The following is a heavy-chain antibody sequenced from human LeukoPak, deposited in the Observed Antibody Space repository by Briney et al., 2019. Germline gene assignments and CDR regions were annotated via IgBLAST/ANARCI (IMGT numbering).Heavy chain of an antibody. CDR1: GFTFSSYS. D-gene: IGHD3-10*01. CDR2: ISSSSSYI. J-gene: IGHJ6*02. CDR3: ARSQVGGSGSYSLYYYYYGMDV. V-gene: IGHV3-21*04. Sequence: GGSLRLSCAASGFTFSSYSMNWVRQAPGKGLEWVSSISSSSSYIYYADSVKGRFTISRDNAKNSLYLQMNSLRAEDTAVYYCARSQVGGSGSYSLYYYYYGMDVWGQGTTVTVSS.